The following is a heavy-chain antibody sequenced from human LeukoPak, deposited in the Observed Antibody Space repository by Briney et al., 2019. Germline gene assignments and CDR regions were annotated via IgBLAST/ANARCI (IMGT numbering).Heavy chain of an antibody. V-gene: IGHV3-66*01. CDR1: GFTVSSNY. J-gene: IGHJ3*02. Sequence: PGGSLRLSCAASGFTVSSNYMSWVRQAPGKGLEWVSVIYSGGSTYYADSVKGRFTISRDNSKNTLYLQMNSLRAEDTAVYYCARAPKPGIAXXXAFDIWGQGTMVTVSS. CDR3: ARAPKPGIAXXXAFDI. D-gene: IGHD6-13*01. CDR2: IYSGGST.